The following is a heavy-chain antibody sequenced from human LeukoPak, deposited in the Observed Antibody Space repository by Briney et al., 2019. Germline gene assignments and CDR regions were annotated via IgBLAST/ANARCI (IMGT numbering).Heavy chain of an antibody. CDR3: ARSLDSSGYYLGDFQH. Sequence: GASVKVSCKASGYTFTSYDINWVRQATGQGLEWMGWMNPNSGNTGYAQKFQGRVTMTRNTSISTAYMELSSLRSEDTAVYYCARSLDSSGYYLGDFQHWGQGTLVTVSS. J-gene: IGHJ1*01. D-gene: IGHD3-22*01. V-gene: IGHV1-8*01. CDR2: MNPNSGNT. CDR1: GYTFTSYD.